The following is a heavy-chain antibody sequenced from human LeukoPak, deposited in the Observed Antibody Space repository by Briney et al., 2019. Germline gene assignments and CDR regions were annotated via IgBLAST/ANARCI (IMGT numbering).Heavy chain of an antibody. V-gene: IGHV4-39*01. Sequence: PSETLSLTCTVSGGSISSSSYYWGWIRQPPGKGLEWIGSIYYSGSTYYNPSLKSRVTISVDTSKNQFSLKLSSVTAADTAVYYCARLVDQDYFDYWGQGTLVTVSS. CDR1: GGSISSSSYY. J-gene: IGHJ4*02. D-gene: IGHD5-12*01. CDR2: IYYSGST. CDR3: ARLVDQDYFDY.